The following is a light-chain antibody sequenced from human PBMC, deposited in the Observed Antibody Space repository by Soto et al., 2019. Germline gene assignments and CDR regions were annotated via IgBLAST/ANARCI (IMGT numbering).Light chain of an antibody. Sequence: QSVLIQPASVSGSPGQSITISCTGTSSDVGGYNYVSGYQQHPGKAPKLMIYDVSNRPSGVSNRFSGSKSDNTASLTISGLQAEDEGDYYCSSYTSSSTRVFGTGTKVTVL. CDR3: SSYTSSSTRV. V-gene: IGLV2-14*01. J-gene: IGLJ1*01. CDR2: DVS. CDR1: SSDVGGYNY.